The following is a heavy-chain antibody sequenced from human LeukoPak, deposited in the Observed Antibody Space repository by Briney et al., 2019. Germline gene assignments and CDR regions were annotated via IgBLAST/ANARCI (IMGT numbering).Heavy chain of an antibody. CDR1: GYTFSSYS. V-gene: IGHV1-18*01. Sequence: ASVKVSCKGSGYTFSSYSISWVRQAPGQGLEWMGWISTYNGNTHYAQKIQGRVTMTTDTPTSTAYMELRSLRSDDTAVYYCARSDPHDWFDPWGQGTLVTVSS. J-gene: IGHJ5*02. CDR2: ISTYNGNT. CDR3: ARSDPHDWFDP.